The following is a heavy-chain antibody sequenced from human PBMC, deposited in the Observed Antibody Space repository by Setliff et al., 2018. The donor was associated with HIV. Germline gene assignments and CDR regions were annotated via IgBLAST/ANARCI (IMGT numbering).Heavy chain of an antibody. Sequence: PSETLSLTCTVSGGSISSSSYYWGWVRQPPGKGLEWIGEIHHSGSTYYNPSLKSRVTMSIDASKNQFSLNLRSVTAADTATYYCARGNYYASGLDYWGQGTLVTVSS. J-gene: IGHJ4*02. V-gene: IGHV4-39*07. CDR2: IHHSGST. CDR1: GGSISSSSYY. CDR3: ARGNYYASGLDY. D-gene: IGHD3-10*01.